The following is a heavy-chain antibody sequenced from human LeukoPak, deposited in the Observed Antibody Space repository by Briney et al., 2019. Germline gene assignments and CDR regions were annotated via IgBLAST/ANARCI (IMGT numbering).Heavy chain of an antibody. J-gene: IGHJ3*02. CDR2: IYYSGST. Sequence: PSQTLSLTCTVSGGSISSGDYYWSWIRQPPGKGLEWIGYIYYSGSTYYNPSLKSRVTISVDTSKNQFSLKLSSVTAADTAVYYCASYSSSWYADAFDIWGQGTMVTVSS. V-gene: IGHV4-30-4*08. CDR3: ASYSSSWYADAFDI. CDR1: GGSISSGDYY. D-gene: IGHD6-13*01.